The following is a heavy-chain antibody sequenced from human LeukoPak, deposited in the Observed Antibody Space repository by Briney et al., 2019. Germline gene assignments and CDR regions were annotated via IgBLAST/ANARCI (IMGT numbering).Heavy chain of an antibody. CDR1: GFTFSSYS. Sequence: GGSLRLSCAASGFTFSSYSMNWVRQAPGKGLEWVSCISSSSSTIYYADSVKGRFTISRDNAKNSLYLQMDSLRAEDTAVYYCIVLAVAGTFGFDYWGQGTLVTVSS. J-gene: IGHJ4*02. V-gene: IGHV3-48*01. D-gene: IGHD6-19*01. CDR3: IVLAVAGTFGFDY. CDR2: ISSSSSTI.